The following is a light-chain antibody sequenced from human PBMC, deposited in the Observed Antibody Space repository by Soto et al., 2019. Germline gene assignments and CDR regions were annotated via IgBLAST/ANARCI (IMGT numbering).Light chain of an antibody. J-gene: IGLJ1*01. CDR3: QSYDSSLSGYV. Sequence: QSALTQPPSASGTPGQRVTISRSGGTSNIGINSVNWYQQLPGTAPKLLIFSNNQRPSGVPDRFSGSKSGTSASLAISGLQAEDEGDYYCQSYDSSLSGYVFGTGTKVTVL. CDR1: TSNIGINS. V-gene: IGLV1-44*01. CDR2: SNN.